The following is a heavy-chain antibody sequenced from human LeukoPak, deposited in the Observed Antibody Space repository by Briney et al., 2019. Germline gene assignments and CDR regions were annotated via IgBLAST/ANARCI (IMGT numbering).Heavy chain of an antibody. D-gene: IGHD2-2*01. V-gene: IGHV4-31*03. Sequence: SETLSLTCTVSGGSISSGGYYWSWIRQHPGKSLEWIGYIYYSGSTYYNPSLKSRVTISVDTSKNQFSLKLSSVTAADTAVYYCAREVDYYYYGMDVWGQGTTVTVSS. J-gene: IGHJ6*02. CDR1: GGSISSGGYY. CDR2: IYYSGST. CDR3: AREVDYYYYGMDV.